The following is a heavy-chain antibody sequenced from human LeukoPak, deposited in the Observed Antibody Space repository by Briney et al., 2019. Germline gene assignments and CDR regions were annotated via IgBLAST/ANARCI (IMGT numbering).Heavy chain of an antibody. Sequence: GGSLRLSCAASGFTFSSYSMNWVRQAPGKGLEWVSSISSSSSYIYYADSVKGRFTISRDDAKNSLYLQMNSLRAEDTAVYYCARGASVTMVRGVIQDYYYGMDVWGQGTTVTVSS. CDR2: ISSSSSYI. D-gene: IGHD3-10*01. CDR1: GFTFSSYS. CDR3: ARGASVTMVRGVIQDYYYGMDV. V-gene: IGHV3-21*01. J-gene: IGHJ6*02.